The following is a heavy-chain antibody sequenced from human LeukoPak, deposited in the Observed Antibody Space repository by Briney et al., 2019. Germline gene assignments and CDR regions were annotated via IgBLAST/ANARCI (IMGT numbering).Heavy chain of an antibody. CDR2: INPNSGGT. CDR1: GYTFTGFY. J-gene: IGHJ4*02. Sequence: ASVKVSCKASGYTFTGFYMHWVRQAPGQGLEWMGRINPNSGGTNFAQKFQGRVTMTRDTSISTAYMELSRLRSDDTAVYYCARSTCSGISCYYDFDYWGQGTLVTVSS. D-gene: IGHD2-2*01. CDR3: ARSTCSGISCYYDFDY. V-gene: IGHV1-2*06.